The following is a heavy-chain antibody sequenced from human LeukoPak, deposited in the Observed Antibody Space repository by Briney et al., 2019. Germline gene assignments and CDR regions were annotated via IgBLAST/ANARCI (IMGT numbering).Heavy chain of an antibody. V-gene: IGHV4-39*07. CDR1: GGSISSSSYY. CDR2: IHYSGST. D-gene: IGHD6-19*01. CDR3: ATPSKVAAPLARGAFDI. J-gene: IGHJ3*02. Sequence: SETLSLTCTVSGGSISSSSYYWGWIRQPPGKGLEWIGSIHYSGSTYYNPSLKSRVTISVDTSKNQFSLKLSSVTAADTAVYHCATPSKVAAPLARGAFDIWGQGTMVTVSS.